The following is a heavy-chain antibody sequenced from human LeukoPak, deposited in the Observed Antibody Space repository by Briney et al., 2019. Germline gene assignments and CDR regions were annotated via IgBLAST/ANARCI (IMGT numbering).Heavy chain of an antibody. CDR3: ARENSYYYDSSGYYYDY. CDR1: GXTFSSYA. V-gene: IGHV3-21*01. CDR2: IDSSGSSE. J-gene: IGHJ4*02. D-gene: IGHD3-22*01. Sequence: GGSLRLSCAASGXTFSSYAMNWVRQAPGKGLEWVSSIDSSGSSEYYADSVKGRFTISRDNAKNTLYLQMNSLRAEDTAVYYCARENSYYYDSSGYYYDYWGQGTLVTVSS.